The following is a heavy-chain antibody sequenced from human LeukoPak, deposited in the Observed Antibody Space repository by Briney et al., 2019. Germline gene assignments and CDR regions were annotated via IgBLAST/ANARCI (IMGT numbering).Heavy chain of an antibody. J-gene: IGHJ4*02. CDR3: ARHWGMPDGYNYRYYFDY. D-gene: IGHD5-12*01. CDR2: IYYTGST. Sequence: SETLSLTCTVSGGSFSGYLWSWIRQPPGKGLEWIGYIYYTGSTNYNPSLKSRVTISVDTSKNQFSLKLSSVTAADTAVYYCARHWGMPDGYNYRYYFDYWGQGTLVTVSS. CDR1: GGSFSGYL. V-gene: IGHV4-59*08.